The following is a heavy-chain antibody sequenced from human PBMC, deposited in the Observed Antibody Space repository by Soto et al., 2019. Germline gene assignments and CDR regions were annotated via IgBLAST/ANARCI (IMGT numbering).Heavy chain of an antibody. V-gene: IGHV1-8*01. CDR3: AREGVRGMDV. CDR2: MNPNSANT. Sequence: QVQLVQSGAEVKKPGASVKVSCKASGYTFTSHDINWVRQATGQGLEWMGWMNPNSANTGYAQKLXXRVTMPRNTSITPAYMELSSLTSEDTAVYYRAREGVRGMDVWGQGTTVTVSS. CDR1: GYTFTSHD. D-gene: IGHD3-16*01. J-gene: IGHJ6*02.